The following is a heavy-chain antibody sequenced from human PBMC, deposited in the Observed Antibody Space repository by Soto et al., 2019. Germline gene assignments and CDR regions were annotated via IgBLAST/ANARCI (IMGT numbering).Heavy chain of an antibody. D-gene: IGHD1-26*01. CDR2: IYYSGST. Sequence: ETLSLTCAVSGGSISSYYWSWIRQPPGKGLEWIGYIYYSGSTNYNPSLKSRVTISVDTSKNQFSLKLSSVTAADTAVYYCARHGDSGELGYYYYGMDVWGQGTTVTVSS. CDR1: GGSISSYY. J-gene: IGHJ6*02. CDR3: ARHGDSGELGYYYYGMDV. V-gene: IGHV4-59*08.